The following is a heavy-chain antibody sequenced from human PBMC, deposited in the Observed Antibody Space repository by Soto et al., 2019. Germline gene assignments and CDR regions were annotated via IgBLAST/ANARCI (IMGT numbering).Heavy chain of an antibody. Sequence: EVQLVESGGGLVQPGGSLKLSCAASGFTFSGSAMHWVRQASGKGLEWVGRIRSKANSYATAYAASVKGRFTISSDDSKNAAQLQMHRLKTEDTAVYFCTRPERGSYFEGWGQGTLVTVSS. CDR3: TRPERGSYFEG. J-gene: IGHJ4*02. CDR1: GFTFSGSA. D-gene: IGHD1-26*01. CDR2: IRSKANSYAT. V-gene: IGHV3-73*01.